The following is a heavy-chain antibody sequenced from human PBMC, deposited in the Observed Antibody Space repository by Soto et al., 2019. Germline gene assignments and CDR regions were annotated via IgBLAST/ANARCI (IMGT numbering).Heavy chain of an antibody. CDR2: TYYRSKWYN. Sequence: PSQTLSLTCAISGDSVSSNSAAWNWIRQSPSRGLEWLGRTYYRSKWYNDYAVSVKSRITINPDTSKNQFSLHLNSVTPEDTAVYYCARGGPASLPTWFDPWGQGTLVTVSS. CDR3: ARGGPASLPTWFDP. J-gene: IGHJ5*02. V-gene: IGHV6-1*01. D-gene: IGHD5-12*01. CDR1: GDSVSSNSAA.